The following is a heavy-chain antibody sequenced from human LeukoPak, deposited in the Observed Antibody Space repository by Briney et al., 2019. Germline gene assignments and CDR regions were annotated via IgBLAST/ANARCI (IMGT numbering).Heavy chain of an antibody. V-gene: IGHV4-4*07. Sequence: PSETLSLTCTVSGGSISSYYWSWIRQPAGKGLEWIGRIDTSGSTNYNPSLKSRFTMSVDTSKNQCSLKLSSVTAADTAVYYCARDPPSTYYYDSSGYFDYWGQGTLVTVSS. CDR3: ARDPPSTYYYDSSGYFDY. CDR2: IDTSGST. CDR1: GGSISSYY. D-gene: IGHD3-22*01. J-gene: IGHJ4*02.